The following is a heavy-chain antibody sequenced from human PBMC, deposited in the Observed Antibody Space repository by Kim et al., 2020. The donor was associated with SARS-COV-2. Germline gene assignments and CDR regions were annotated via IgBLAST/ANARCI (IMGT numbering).Heavy chain of an antibody. CDR1: GGTFSSYT. J-gene: IGHJ6*02. D-gene: IGHD1-26*01. CDR2: IIPILGIA. V-gene: IGHV1-69*04. Sequence: SVKVSCKASGGTFSSYTISWVRQAPGQGLEWMGRIIPILGIANYAQKFQGRVTITADKSTSTAYMELSSLRSEDTAVYYCARDLGVRDGMDVWGQGTTVTVSS. CDR3: ARDLGVRDGMDV.